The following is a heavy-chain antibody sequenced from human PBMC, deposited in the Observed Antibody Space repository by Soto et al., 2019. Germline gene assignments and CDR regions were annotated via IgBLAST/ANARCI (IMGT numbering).Heavy chain of an antibody. Sequence: QVQLVQSGAEVKKPGSSVKVSCKASGGTFSSYAISWVRQAPGQGLEWMGGIIPIFGTANYAQKFQGRVTSATDDSTTTAYMGLSSLRSEESAVYYCARGHVDTAMVIVSYWGQGTLVTVSS. D-gene: IGHD5-18*01. CDR3: ARGHVDTAMVIVSY. V-gene: IGHV1-69*05. CDR1: GGTFSSYA. CDR2: IIPIFGTA. J-gene: IGHJ4*02.